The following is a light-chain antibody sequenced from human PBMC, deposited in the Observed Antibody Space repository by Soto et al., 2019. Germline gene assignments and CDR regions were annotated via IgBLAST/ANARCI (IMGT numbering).Light chain of an antibody. CDR2: WAS. Sequence: DIVMTQSPESLAVSLGERATINCKCSQNLLYSSNNKNYLAWYQQKPRQPPKLLIYWASTRESGVPDRFSGSGSGTDFTLTISSLQAEDVAVYYCQQYYTTPLTFGGGTKVEVK. V-gene: IGKV4-1*01. CDR3: QQYYTTPLT. CDR1: QNLLYSSNNKNY. J-gene: IGKJ4*01.